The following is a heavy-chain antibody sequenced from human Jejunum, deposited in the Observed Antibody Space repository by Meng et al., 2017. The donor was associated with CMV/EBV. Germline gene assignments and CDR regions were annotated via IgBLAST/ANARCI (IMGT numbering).Heavy chain of an antibody. Sequence: SGFTFSSYDMSWVRQAPGKGLEWVSTIVGGGGSTYYPDSVKGRFTISRDNYKNTLYLQMNSLRAEDTALYYCATYYTGNYYFFDFWGQGTLVTVSS. CDR2: IVGGGGST. CDR3: ATYYTGNYYFFDF. J-gene: IGHJ4*02. V-gene: IGHV3-23*01. CDR1: GFTFSSYD. D-gene: IGHD3-3*01.